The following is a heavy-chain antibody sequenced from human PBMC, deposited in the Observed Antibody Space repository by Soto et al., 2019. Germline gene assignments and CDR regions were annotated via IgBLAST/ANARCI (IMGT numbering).Heavy chain of an antibody. D-gene: IGHD6-13*01. Sequence: QVQLQESGPGLVKPSETLSLTCTVSGGSISSYYWSWIRQPPGKGLEWIGYIYYSGSTNYNPSLKSRVTISVDTSKNQFSLKVSSVTAADTAVYYCASSNIAAAGFYYYGLDVWGRGTTVTVSS. CDR3: ASSNIAAAGFYYYGLDV. V-gene: IGHV4-59*01. CDR1: GGSISSYY. CDR2: IYYSGST. J-gene: IGHJ6*02.